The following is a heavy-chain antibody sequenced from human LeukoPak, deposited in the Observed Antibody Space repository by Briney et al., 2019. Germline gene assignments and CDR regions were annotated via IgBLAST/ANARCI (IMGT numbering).Heavy chain of an antibody. Sequence: PGGSLRLSCAASGFAFSAYEMNWVRQAPGKGLEWVSYISGTDTTTYYADSEKGRFTISRDNARNSLYLQMNSLRAEDTALYYCTTLGYHLDSWGQGTLVTVSS. V-gene: IGHV3-48*03. D-gene: IGHD3-22*01. CDR3: TTLGYHLDS. CDR1: GFAFSAYE. CDR2: ISGTDTTT. J-gene: IGHJ4*02.